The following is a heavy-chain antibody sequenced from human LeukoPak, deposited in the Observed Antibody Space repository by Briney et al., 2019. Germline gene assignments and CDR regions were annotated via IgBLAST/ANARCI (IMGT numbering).Heavy chain of an antibody. CDR3: AKEGSYYYGMDV. CDR1: GFTFSSYW. V-gene: IGHV3-7*03. Sequence: GGSLRLSCAASGFTFSSYWMSWVRQAPGKGLEWVANIKQDGSEKYYVDSVKGRFTISRDNAKNSLYLQMNSLRTEDTALYYCAKEGSYYYGMDVWGQGTTVTVSS. J-gene: IGHJ6*02. CDR2: IKQDGSEK.